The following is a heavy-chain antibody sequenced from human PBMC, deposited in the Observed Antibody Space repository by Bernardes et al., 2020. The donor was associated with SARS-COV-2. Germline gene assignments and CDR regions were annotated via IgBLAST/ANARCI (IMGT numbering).Heavy chain of an antibody. V-gene: IGHV4-39*01. CDR1: GGSVSSSSYY. CDR3: ARLYYGDYVGGDWYFDL. D-gene: IGHD4-17*01. Sequence: SKTLSLTCTVSGGSVSSSSYYWGWIRQPPGKGLEWIGYIYYSGSTYYNPSLKSRVIISVDTSKNQFSLKLNSVTAADTAVYYCARLYYGDYVGGDWYFDLWGRGTLVTVSS. J-gene: IGHJ2*01. CDR2: IYYSGST.